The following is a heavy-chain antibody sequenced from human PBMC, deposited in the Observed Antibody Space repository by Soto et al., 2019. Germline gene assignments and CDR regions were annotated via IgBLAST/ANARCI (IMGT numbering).Heavy chain of an antibody. CDR2: IWYDGSNK. CDR1: GFTFSSYG. Sequence: GGSLRLSCAASGFTFSSYGMHWVRQAPGKGLEWVAVIWYDGSNKYYADSVKGRFTISRDNSKNTLYLQMNSLRAEDTAVYYCARGLSAQYLAPNCDYWGQGTLVTVSS. D-gene: IGHD2-15*01. V-gene: IGHV3-33*01. J-gene: IGHJ4*02. CDR3: ARGLSAQYLAPNCDY.